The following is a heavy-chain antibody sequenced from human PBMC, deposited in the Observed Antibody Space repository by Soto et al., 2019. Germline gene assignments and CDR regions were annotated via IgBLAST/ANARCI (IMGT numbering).Heavy chain of an antibody. CDR1: GRPIDYYY. Sequence: QVQLQDSGPGLVKPSETLSLTCTVSGRPIDYYYWTWIRQPPGKGLGWLGYISDRGTTSYTPSLRSRVTIAVDTSKNQFSLRLNSVTAADTAVYYCARDSTAWFPFYGIDVWGQGTTVTVSS. J-gene: IGHJ6*02. CDR2: ISDRGTT. D-gene: IGHD3-10*01. CDR3: ARDSTAWFPFYGIDV. V-gene: IGHV4-59*01.